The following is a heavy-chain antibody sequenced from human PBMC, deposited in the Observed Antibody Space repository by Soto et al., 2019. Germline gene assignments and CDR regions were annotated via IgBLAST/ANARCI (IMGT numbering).Heavy chain of an antibody. V-gene: IGHV3-23*01. D-gene: IGHD6-19*01. CDR3: ARDVDISGWYYCQH. Sequence: EVQLLESGGGLVQPGGSLRLSCVASGFTFSSYAMNWVRQAPGKGLEWVSIISGSGDSTYYADSVKGRFTISSDNSKNTLYLQMNSLRAEDTARYFCARDVDISGWYYCQHWGQGTMVTVSS. CDR2: ISGSGDST. CDR1: GFTFSSYA. J-gene: IGHJ1*01.